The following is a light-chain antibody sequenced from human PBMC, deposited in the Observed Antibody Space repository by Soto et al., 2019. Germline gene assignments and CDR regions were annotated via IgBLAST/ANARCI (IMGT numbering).Light chain of an antibody. CDR1: QDISNW. Sequence: DIHMTQSPSTLSASVGDRVSITCRASQDISNWLAWYQQKPGKAPKVLIYLASNLEVGVPSRFSGSGSGTECTLTVSSLQPDDFATYFCQQYVSFPSTFGQGTRLEIK. V-gene: IGKV1-5*03. J-gene: IGKJ2*01. CDR3: QQYVSFPST. CDR2: LAS.